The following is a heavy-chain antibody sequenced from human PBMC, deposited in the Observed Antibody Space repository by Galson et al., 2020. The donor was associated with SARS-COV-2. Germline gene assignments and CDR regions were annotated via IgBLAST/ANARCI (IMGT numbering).Heavy chain of an antibody. CDR1: GFTISSGGYS. V-gene: IGHV4-30-4*07. J-gene: IGHJ2*01. CDR3: ARRLINWYFDL. Sequence: SETLSLTCAAFGFTISSGGYSWSWLPPPPGKGLEWIGYIYDSGSTYYDPSLTSRVTMSVDTSKNQFSLKLTSVTAADTAVYYCARRLINWYFDLWGRGTLVTVSS. CDR2: IYDSGST.